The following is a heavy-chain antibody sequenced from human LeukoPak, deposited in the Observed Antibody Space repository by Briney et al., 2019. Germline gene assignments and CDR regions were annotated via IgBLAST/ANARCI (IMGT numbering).Heavy chain of an antibody. Sequence: GGSLRLSCAASGFTFSSYSMNWVRQAPGKGLEWVLSISSSSSYIYYADSVKGRFTISRDNAKNSLYLQMNSLRAEDTAVYYCARVGTTVVTPDDYWGQGTLVTVSS. CDR2: ISSSSSYI. V-gene: IGHV3-21*01. J-gene: IGHJ4*02. CDR3: ARVGTTVVTPDDY. CDR1: GFTFSSYS. D-gene: IGHD4-17*01.